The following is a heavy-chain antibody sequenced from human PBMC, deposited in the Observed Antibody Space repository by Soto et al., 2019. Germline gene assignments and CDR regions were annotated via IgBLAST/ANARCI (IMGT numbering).Heavy chain of an antibody. V-gene: IGHV1-3*01. CDR3: ARENENDAFDI. J-gene: IGHJ3*02. CDR2: INAGNGNT. Sequence: ASLKVYCKTSGYTFTNYAMHCVRQAPGQRLELVGWINAGNGNTKYSQKFQGRVTITRDTSASTAYMELSSLRSEDTAVYYCARENENDAFDIWGQGTMVTVSS. CDR1: GYTFTNYA.